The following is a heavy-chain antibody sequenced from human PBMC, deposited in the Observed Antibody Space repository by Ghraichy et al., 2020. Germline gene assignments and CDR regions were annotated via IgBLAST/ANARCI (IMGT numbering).Heavy chain of an antibody. D-gene: IGHD6-13*01. CDR3: ARLGSSWYGRGWFDP. V-gene: IGHV4-39*01. CDR1: GGSISSSSYY. CDR2: IYYSGST. Sequence: SETLSLTCTVSGGSISSSSYYWGWIRQPPGKGLEWIGSIYYSGSTYYNPSLKSRVTISVDTSKNQFSLKLSSVTAADTAVYYCARLGSSWYGRGWFDPWGQGTLVTVSS. J-gene: IGHJ5*02.